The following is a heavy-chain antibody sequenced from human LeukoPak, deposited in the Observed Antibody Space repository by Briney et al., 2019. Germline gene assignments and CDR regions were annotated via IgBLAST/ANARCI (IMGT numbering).Heavy chain of an antibody. D-gene: IGHD3-22*01. V-gene: IGHV1-69*01. CDR2: IIPIFGTA. CDR1: GASFTCCG. Sequence: SVKVSFNCAGASFTCCGTSLIWQAPGQGLEWMGGIIPIFGTANYAQKFQGRVTITADESTSTAYMELSSLRSGDTAVYYCARGYSTTFSDSSGYPADYILHRGQGTLVTVSS. J-gene: IGHJ1*01. CDR3: ARGYSTTFSDSSGYPADYILH.